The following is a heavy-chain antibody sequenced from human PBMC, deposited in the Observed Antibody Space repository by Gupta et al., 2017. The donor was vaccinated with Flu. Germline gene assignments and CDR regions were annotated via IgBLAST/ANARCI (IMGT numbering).Heavy chain of an antibody. CDR2: INHSGST. V-gene: IGHV4-34*01. CDR1: GGSFSGYY. CDR3: ARGRYCSSTSCSSVFYYYYGMDV. Sequence: QVQLQQWGAGLLKPSETLSLTCAVYGGSFSGYYWSWIRQPPGKGLEWIGEINHSGSTNYNPSLKSRVTISVDTSKNQFSLKLSSVTAADTAVYYCARGRYCSSTSCSSVFYYYYGMDVWGQGTTVTVSS. D-gene: IGHD2-2*01. J-gene: IGHJ6*02.